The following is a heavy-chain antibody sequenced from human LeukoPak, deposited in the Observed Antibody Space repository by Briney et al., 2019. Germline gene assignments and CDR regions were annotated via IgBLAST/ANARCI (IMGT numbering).Heavy chain of an antibody. CDR3: VRDMDV. V-gene: IGHV3-7*05. CDR1: GFTFSRYW. J-gene: IGHJ6*02. CDR2: TNQDGIER. Sequence: PGGSLRLSCTASGFTFSRYWMTWVRQAPGKGLEWVANTNQDGIERHYVDPVKGRSTISRDNAKNSLYLQMNTLRAEDTAVYYCVRDMDVWGQGTTVTVSS.